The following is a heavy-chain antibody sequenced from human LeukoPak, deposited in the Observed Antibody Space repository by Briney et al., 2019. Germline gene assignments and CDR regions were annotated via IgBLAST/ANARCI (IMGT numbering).Heavy chain of an antibody. CDR3: AREGTYYYESTGYRIFDY. D-gene: IGHD3-22*01. CDR1: GYSINSGYY. V-gene: IGHV4-38-2*02. J-gene: IGHJ4*02. Sequence: SETLSLTCGVSGYSINSGYYWGWIRQSPGKGLEWLGSLYHSGSSFCNPSLKSRVTISVDTSKNQFSLKLRSVTAADSAVYYCAREGTYYYESTGYRIFDYGGQGILVTVSS. CDR2: LYHSGSS.